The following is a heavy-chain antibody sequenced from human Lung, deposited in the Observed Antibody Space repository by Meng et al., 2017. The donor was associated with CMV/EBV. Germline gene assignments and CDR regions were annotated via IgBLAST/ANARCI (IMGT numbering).Heavy chain of an antibody. CDR3: AKDGRGYSYGYGMDV. Sequence: GESXKISCAASGFTFSSYGMHWVRQAPGKGLEWVAFIRYDGSNKYYADPVKGRFTISRDNSKNTLYLQMNSLRAEDTAVYYCAKDGRGYSYGYGMDVWGQGTTVTVSS. J-gene: IGHJ6*02. CDR2: IRYDGSNK. CDR1: GFTFSSYG. V-gene: IGHV3-30*02. D-gene: IGHD5-18*01.